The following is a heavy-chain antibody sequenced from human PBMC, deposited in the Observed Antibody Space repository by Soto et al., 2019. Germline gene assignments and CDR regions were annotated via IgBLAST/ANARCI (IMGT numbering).Heavy chain of an antibody. CDR2: ISYDGSNK. D-gene: IGHD6-19*01. V-gene: IGHV3-30*18. J-gene: IGHJ4*02. Sequence: QVQLVESGGGVVQPGRSLRLSCAASGFTFSSYGMHWVRQAPGKGLEWVAVISYDGSNKYYADSVKGRFTISRDNSKNTLYLQMCSLRAEDTAVYYCAKDLVRGIAVAGSFDYWGQGTLVTVSS. CDR3: AKDLVRGIAVAGSFDY. CDR1: GFTFSSYG.